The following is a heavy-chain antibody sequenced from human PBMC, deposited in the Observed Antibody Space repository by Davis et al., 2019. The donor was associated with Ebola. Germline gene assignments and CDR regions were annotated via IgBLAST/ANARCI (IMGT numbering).Heavy chain of an antibody. CDR1: GFPFDAYA. D-gene: IGHD6-13*01. J-gene: IGHJ4*02. CDR2: ISWNSGSI. V-gene: IGHV3-9*01. CDR3: ARYIAAAVY. Sequence: GGSLRLSCAASGFPFDAYAMHWVRQAPGKGLEWVSGISWNSGSIGYADSVKGRFTISRDNSKNTLYLQMNSLRAEDTAVYYCARYIAAAVYWGQGTLVTVSS.